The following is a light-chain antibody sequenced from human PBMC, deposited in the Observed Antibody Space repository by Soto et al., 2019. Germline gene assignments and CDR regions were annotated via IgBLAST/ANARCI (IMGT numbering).Light chain of an antibody. J-gene: IGLJ2*01. V-gene: IGLV2-14*01. CDR2: GVS. Sequence: QSVLTQPASVSGSPGQSITISCTGTSSDIGGYNYVSWYQQHPGKAPKLMIYGVSNRPSGVSGHFSGSKSGNTASLTISGLQAEDEADYYCNSYRSSITPVVFGGGTQLTVL. CDR1: SSDIGGYNY. CDR3: NSYRSSITPVV.